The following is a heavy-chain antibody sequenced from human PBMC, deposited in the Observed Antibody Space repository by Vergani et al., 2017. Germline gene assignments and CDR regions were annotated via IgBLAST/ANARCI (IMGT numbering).Heavy chain of an antibody. CDR3: AHRSNILN. CDR2: ISSSGTST. J-gene: IGHJ4*02. CDR1: GFTFSNYD. Sequence: EVQLLESGGGLVQPGGSLRLSCGVSGFTFSNYDMTWVRQAPGKGLEWVSAISSSGTSTFYTDSEKGRFTISRDNSKNTLYLQMNSLRAEDTAVYYCAHRSNILNWGPGALVTVSS. V-gene: IGHV3-23*01. D-gene: IGHD1-14*01.